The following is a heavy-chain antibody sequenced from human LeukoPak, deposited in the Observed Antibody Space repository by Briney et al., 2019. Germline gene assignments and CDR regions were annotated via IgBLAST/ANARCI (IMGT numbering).Heavy chain of an antibody. CDR3: ARDGSSSPRGSDAFDI. J-gene: IGHJ3*02. CDR2: ISAYNGNT. D-gene: IGHD6-13*01. CDR1: GYTFTSYG. Sequence: ASVKVSCKASGYTFTSYGISWVRQAPGQGLEWMGWISAYNGNTNYAQKLQGRVTMTTDTSTSTAYMELRSLRSDDTAVYYCARDGSSSPRGSDAFDIWGQGTMVTVSS. V-gene: IGHV1-18*01.